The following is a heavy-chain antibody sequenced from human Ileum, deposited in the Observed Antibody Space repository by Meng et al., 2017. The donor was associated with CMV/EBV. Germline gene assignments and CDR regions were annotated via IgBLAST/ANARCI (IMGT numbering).Heavy chain of an antibody. V-gene: IGHV3-30*04. CDR1: GFTFSSYA. J-gene: IGHJ4*02. Sequence: SFAASGFTFSSYAMHGVRQAPGKGLEGVTVRQNDGRNQYYANSVKGRFTISRDNSKNALYLQMNSLRTEDTAVYYCARVFTNWAHLDYWGRGTLVTVSS. CDR3: ARVFTNWAHLDY. D-gene: IGHD7-27*01. CDR2: RQNDGRNQ.